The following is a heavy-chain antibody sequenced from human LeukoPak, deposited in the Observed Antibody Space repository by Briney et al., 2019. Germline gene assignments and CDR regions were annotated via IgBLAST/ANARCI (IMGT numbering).Heavy chain of an antibody. D-gene: IGHD5-18*01. CDR3: ARKRGYSYGYLFYFDY. Sequence: XVXQPXGXGLEXXGEIYHSGSTNYNPSLKSRVTISVDKSKNQFSLKLSSVTAADTAVYYCARKRGYSYGYLFYFDYWGQGTLVTVSS. J-gene: IGHJ4*02. V-gene: IGHV4-4*02. CDR2: IYHSGST.